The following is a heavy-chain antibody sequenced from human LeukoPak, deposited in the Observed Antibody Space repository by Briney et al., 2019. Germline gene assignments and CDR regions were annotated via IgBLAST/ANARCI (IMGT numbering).Heavy chain of an antibody. CDR2: IIPIFGTA. CDR3: ASYNGATLEYYYYYMDV. Sequence: SVKVSCKASGGTFSSYAISWVRQAPGQGLEWMGGIIPIFGTANYAQKFQGRVTITTDESTSTAYMELSSLRSEDTAVYYCASYNGATLEYYYYYMDVWGKGTTVTVSS. J-gene: IGHJ6*03. CDR1: GGTFSSYA. D-gene: IGHD2-8*01. V-gene: IGHV1-69*05.